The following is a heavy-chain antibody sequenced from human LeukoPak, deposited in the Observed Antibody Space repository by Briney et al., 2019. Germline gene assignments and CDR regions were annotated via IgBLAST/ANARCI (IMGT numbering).Heavy chain of an antibody. Sequence: GGSLRLSCAASGFTFSSYEMNWVRQAPGKGLEWVSYISSSGSTIYYADSVKGRFTISRDNAKNSLYLQMNSLRAEDTAVYYCAKYSGSYFGWAAIDYWGQGTLVTVSS. D-gene: IGHD1-26*01. CDR1: GFTFSSYE. CDR2: ISSSGSTI. CDR3: AKYSGSYFGWAAIDY. J-gene: IGHJ4*02. V-gene: IGHV3-48*03.